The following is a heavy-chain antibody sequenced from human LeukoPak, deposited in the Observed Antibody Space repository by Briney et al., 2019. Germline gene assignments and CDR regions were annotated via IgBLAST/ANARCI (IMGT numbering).Heavy chain of an antibody. V-gene: IGHV3-30*18. Sequence: PGGYLRLSCSASGFTFSSYGMHWDRQAPGKELEWVADISYDGSNKYYEDSVKGRFTISRDNSKNTLYLQMNSLRAEDTAVYYCAKDGIAVADYWGQGTLVTVSS. CDR1: GFTFSSYG. CDR2: ISYDGSNK. CDR3: AKDGIAVADY. J-gene: IGHJ4*02. D-gene: IGHD6-19*01.